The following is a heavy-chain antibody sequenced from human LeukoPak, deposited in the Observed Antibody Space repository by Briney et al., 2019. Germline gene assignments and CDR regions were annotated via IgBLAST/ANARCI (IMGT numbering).Heavy chain of an antibody. Sequence: SETLSLTCTVSGGSIGSGPYYWSWIRQTPGKGLEWIGTIYYTKNSYYNSSLKSRVTISIDTSKNQFSLKLNSVTAADTAIYYCARRDKSDSSGYFDHWGQGTLVTVSS. CDR3: ARRDKSDSSGYFDH. J-gene: IGHJ4*02. CDR2: IYYTKNS. CDR1: GGSIGSGPYY. D-gene: IGHD3-22*01. V-gene: IGHV4-39*01.